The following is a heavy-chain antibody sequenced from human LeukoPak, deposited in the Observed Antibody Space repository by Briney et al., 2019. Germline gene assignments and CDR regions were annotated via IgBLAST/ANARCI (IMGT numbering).Heavy chain of an antibody. Sequence: ASVKVSCKTSGYTFTGYYMHWVRQAPGQGLEWMGWTNPNSGGTKYAQNFQGRVTMTRDTSSSTAYMELSRLRFDDTAVYYCARSSMSTAQRFAMDYWGQGTLVTVSS. J-gene: IGHJ4*02. CDR3: ARSSMSTAQRFAMDY. CDR1: GYTFTGYY. V-gene: IGHV1-2*02. D-gene: IGHD5-18*01. CDR2: TNPNSGGT.